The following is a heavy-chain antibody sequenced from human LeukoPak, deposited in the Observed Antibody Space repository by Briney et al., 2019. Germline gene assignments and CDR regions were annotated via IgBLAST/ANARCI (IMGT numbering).Heavy chain of an antibody. Sequence: SVKVSCKASGGTFSSYAISWVRQAPGQGLEWMGGIIPIFGTANYAQKFQGRVTITTDESTSTAYMELSSLRSEDTAVYYCASWGYGGHQSDSDAFDIWGQGTMVTVSS. CDR3: ASWGYGGHQSDSDAFDI. CDR1: GGTFSSYA. CDR2: IIPIFGTA. D-gene: IGHD4-23*01. J-gene: IGHJ3*02. V-gene: IGHV1-69*05.